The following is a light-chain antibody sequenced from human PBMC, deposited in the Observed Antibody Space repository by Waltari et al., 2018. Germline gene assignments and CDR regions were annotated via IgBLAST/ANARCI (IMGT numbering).Light chain of an antibody. Sequence: QSALTQPRSVSGSPGQSVTISCTGTSSHVGGYNYLPWYQQHPGKAPKLMIYDVSKRPSGVPDRFSGSKSGNTASLTISGLQAEDEADYYCCSYAGSYTFVFGTGTKVTVL. CDR1: SSHVGGYNY. CDR2: DVS. V-gene: IGLV2-11*01. CDR3: CSYAGSYTFV. J-gene: IGLJ1*01.